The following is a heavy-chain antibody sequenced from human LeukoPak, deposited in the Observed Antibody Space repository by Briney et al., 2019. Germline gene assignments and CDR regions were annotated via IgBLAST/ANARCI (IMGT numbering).Heavy chain of an antibody. CDR3: ARVAISSSSSAGNYMDV. CDR1: GGSISSYY. Sequence: SETLSLTCTVSGGSISSYYWSWIRQPPGKGLEWIGYIYYSGSTNYNPSLKSRVTISVDTSKNQFSLKLSSVTAADTAVYYCARVAISSSSSAGNYMDVWGKGTTVTVSS. J-gene: IGHJ6*03. V-gene: IGHV4-59*01. D-gene: IGHD6-6*01. CDR2: IYYSGST.